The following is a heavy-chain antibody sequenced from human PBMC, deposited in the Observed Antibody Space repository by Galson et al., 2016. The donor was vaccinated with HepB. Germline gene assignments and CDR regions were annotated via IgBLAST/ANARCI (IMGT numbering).Heavy chain of an antibody. CDR2: ICYTGST. J-gene: IGHJ4*02. CDR1: GGSISSTSYY. CDR3: ARVGYYGSGRAYYFDS. V-gene: IGHV4-39*07. Sequence: ETLSLTCTVSGGSISSTSYYWAWIRQPPGKGLEWIGSICYTGSTYYNPSLKSRVTISVDTSKNQFSLKLRSVTAADTAVYYCARVGYYGSGRAYYFDSWGQGRLVTVSS. D-gene: IGHD3-10*01.